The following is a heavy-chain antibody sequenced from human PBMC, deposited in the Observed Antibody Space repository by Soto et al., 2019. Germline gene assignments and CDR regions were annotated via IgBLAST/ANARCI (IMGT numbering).Heavy chain of an antibody. V-gene: IGHV3-9*01. D-gene: IGHD6-19*01. J-gene: IGHJ3*02. CDR3: AKGAVAGISDAFDI. Sequence: EVQLVESGGGLVQPGRSLRLSCAASGFTFDDYAMHWVRQAPGKGLEWVSGISWNSGSIGYADSAKGRFTISRDNAKNSLYRQMNTLRAEDTALYYCAKGAVAGISDAFDIWGQGTMVTVSS. CDR2: ISWNSGSI. CDR1: GFTFDDYA.